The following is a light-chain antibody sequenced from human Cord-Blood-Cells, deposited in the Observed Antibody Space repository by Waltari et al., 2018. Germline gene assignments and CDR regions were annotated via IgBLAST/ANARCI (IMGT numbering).Light chain of an antibody. J-gene: IGLJ2*01. Sequence: QSALTQPASVSGSPGQSITISCTGTSSDVGGYNYVSWYQQHPGKAPKLMIYDVSNRPSGVSNRFSSSKSGNTDSLTISGLQAEDEADYYCSSYTSSSTLVFGGGTKLTVL. V-gene: IGLV2-14*01. CDR3: SSYTSSSTLV. CDR1: SSDVGGYNY. CDR2: DVS.